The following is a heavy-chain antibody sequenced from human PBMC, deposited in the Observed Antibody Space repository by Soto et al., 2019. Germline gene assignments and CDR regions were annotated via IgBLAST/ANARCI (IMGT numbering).Heavy chain of an antibody. CDR1: GFTVSSNY. CDR2: IYSGGTT. D-gene: IGHD3-22*01. CDR3: ARDRVESGYPEYFQH. V-gene: IGHV3-66*01. J-gene: IGHJ1*01. Sequence: GGSLRLSCTASGFTVSSNYMSWVRQAPGKGLEWVSVIYSGGTTYYADSVKGRFTISRDNSKNTLYLQMNSLRAEDTAVYYCARDRVESGYPEYFQHWGQGTLVTVSS.